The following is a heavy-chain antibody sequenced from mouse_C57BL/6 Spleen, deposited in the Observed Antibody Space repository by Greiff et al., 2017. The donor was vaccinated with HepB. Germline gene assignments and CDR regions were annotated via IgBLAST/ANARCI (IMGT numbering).Heavy chain of an antibody. CDR2: ISSGGDYI. CDR3: TRVDYYGSSYYFDY. Sequence: EVQRVESGEGLVKPGGSLKLSCAASGFTFSSYAMSWVRQTPEKRLEWVAYISSGGDYIYYADTVKGRFTISRDNARNTLYLQMSSLKSEDTAMYYCTRVDYYGSSYYFDYWGQGTTLTVSS. V-gene: IGHV5-9-1*02. D-gene: IGHD1-1*01. CDR1: GFTFSSYA. J-gene: IGHJ2*01.